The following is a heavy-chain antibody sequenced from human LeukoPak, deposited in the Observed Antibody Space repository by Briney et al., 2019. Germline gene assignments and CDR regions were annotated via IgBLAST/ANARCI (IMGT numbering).Heavy chain of an antibody. Sequence: SETLSLTCAVSGGSISSGGYSWSWIRQPPGKGLEWIGYIYHSGSTYYNPSLKSRVTISVDRSKNQFSLKLSSVTAADMAVYYCARGPSLVRGVIPDYWGQGTLVTVSS. D-gene: IGHD3-10*01. J-gene: IGHJ4*02. CDR1: GGSISSGGYS. CDR3: ARGPSLVRGVIPDY. CDR2: IYHSGST. V-gene: IGHV4-30-2*01.